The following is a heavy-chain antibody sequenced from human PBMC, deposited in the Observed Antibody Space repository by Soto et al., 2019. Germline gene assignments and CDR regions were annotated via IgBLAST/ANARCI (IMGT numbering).Heavy chain of an antibody. CDR3: ARDYCTNGVCLGFDY. CDR2: INAGNGNT. V-gene: IGHV1-3*01. CDR1: GYTLTSYA. D-gene: IGHD2-8*01. Sequence: AAVKVACKASGYTLTSYAMHCVRRAPGQMLEWMGWINAGNGNTKYSQKFQGRVTITRDTSASTAYMELSSLRSEDTAVYYCARDYCTNGVCLGFDYWRQGTLVIVSS. J-gene: IGHJ4*02.